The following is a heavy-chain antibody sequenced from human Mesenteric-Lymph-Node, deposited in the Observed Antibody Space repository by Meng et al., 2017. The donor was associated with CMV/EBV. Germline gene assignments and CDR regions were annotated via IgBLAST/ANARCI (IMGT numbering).Heavy chain of an antibody. Sequence: SETLSLTCTVSGGSITSSSYYWGWIRQPPGKGLEWIGNIYYSGSTYYNPSLKSRVVISVDTSSNQFSLKLSSVTAADTAVYYCARARFNYFDSSGDPPDYWGQGTLVTVSS. CDR1: GGSITSSSYY. D-gene: IGHD3-22*01. J-gene: IGHJ4*02. V-gene: IGHV4-39*07. CDR3: ARARFNYFDSSGDPPDY. CDR2: IYYSGST.